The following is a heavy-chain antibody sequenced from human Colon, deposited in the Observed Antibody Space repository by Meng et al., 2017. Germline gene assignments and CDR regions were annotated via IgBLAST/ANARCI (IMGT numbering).Heavy chain of an antibody. CDR3: VRDLRETSGYYHYDS. Sequence: QVQLVHPGAEGKKPGASVKISCKASGYIFSRYGISWVRQAPGQGFEWMGWISYHNSNANFAQKFRGRVTMTADTSMSTAYMELRSLGSDDTAIYYCVRDLRETSGYYHYDSWGQGTLVTVSS. D-gene: IGHD3-3*01. V-gene: IGHV1-18*01. CDR2: ISYHNSNA. J-gene: IGHJ4*02. CDR1: GYIFSRYG.